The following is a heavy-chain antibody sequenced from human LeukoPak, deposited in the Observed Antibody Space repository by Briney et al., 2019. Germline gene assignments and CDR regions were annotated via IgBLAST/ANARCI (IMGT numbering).Heavy chain of an antibody. V-gene: IGHV1-69*05. CDR3: AGSDGSGSPDYYYYYMDV. D-gene: IGHD3-10*01. J-gene: IGHJ6*03. Sequence: SVKVSCKASGGTFSSYAISWVRQAPGQGLEWMGGIILIFGTANYAQKFQGRVTITTDESTSTAYMELSSLRSEDTAVYYCAGSDGSGSPDYYYYYMDVWGKGTTVTVSS. CDR2: IILIFGTA. CDR1: GGTFSSYA.